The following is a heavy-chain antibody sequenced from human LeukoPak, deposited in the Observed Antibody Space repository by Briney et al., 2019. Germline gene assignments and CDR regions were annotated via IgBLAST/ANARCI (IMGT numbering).Heavy chain of an antibody. CDR1: GFTFDDYA. CDR2: ISWNSGSI. J-gene: IGHJ4*02. Sequence: GGSLRLSCAASGFTFDDYAMHWVRQAPGKGLEWVSGISWNSGSIGYADSVKGRFTISRDNAKNSLYLQMNSLRAEDTGVYYCTRDPGSGDCFDYWGQGTLVTVSS. D-gene: IGHD2-21*01. CDR3: TRDPGSGDCFDY. V-gene: IGHV3-9*01.